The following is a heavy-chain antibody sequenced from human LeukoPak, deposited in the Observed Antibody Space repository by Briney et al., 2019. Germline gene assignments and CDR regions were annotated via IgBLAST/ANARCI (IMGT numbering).Heavy chain of an antibody. J-gene: IGHJ4*02. CDR2: IYPGDSDT. CDR3: ARLSYYYGSGSYYNSRLDY. CDR1: GYSFTNYW. V-gene: IGHV5-51*01. Sequence: GESLKISCKGSGYSFTNYWIGWVRQMSGKGLEWMGIIYPGDSDTRYSPSFQGQVTISADKSISTAYLQWSSLKASDTAMYYCARLSYYYGSGSYYNSRLDYWGQGTLVTVSS. D-gene: IGHD3-10*01.